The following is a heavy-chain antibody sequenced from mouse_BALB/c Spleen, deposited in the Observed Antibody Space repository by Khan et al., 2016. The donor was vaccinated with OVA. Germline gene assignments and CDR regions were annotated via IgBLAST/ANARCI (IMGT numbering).Heavy chain of an antibody. Sequence: VQLKQSGPDLVKPGASVKISCKASGYSFTLYYMSWVKQSHGKSLEWIGRINPNTDNINYNQEFKGKAMLTVDKSSNTAYMELRSLTSEDSAVYLCASGYGFFASWGQGTLVTVSP. J-gene: IGHJ3*01. CDR2: INPNTDNI. CDR3: ASGYGFFAS. D-gene: IGHD1-2*01. CDR1: GYSFTLYY. V-gene: IGHV1-26*01.